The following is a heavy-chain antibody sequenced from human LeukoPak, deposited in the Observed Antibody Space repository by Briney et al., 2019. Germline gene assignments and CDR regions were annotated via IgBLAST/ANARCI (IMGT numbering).Heavy chain of an antibody. V-gene: IGHV3-9*01. CDR2: ITWNSRVK. CDR3: AREPRLRFLHYDFWSGPIDY. J-gene: IGHJ4*02. D-gene: IGHD3-3*01. Sequence: PGGSLRLSCAASGFTFDNFAMHWVRKAPGKGLEWVSGITWNSRVKTYTPSVKGRFTISRDNAKNSLDLQMNSLRAEDTAVYYCAREPRLRFLHYDFWSGPIDYWGQGTLVTVSS. CDR1: GFTFDNFA.